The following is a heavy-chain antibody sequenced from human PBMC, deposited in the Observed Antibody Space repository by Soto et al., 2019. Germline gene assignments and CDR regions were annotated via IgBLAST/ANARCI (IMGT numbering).Heavy chain of an antibody. CDR2: ISGSGGST. J-gene: IGHJ4*02. D-gene: IGHD3-10*01. Sequence: PGGSLRLSCAASGFTFSSYAMSWVRQAPGKGLEWVSAISGSGGSTYYADSVKGRFTISRDNSKNTLYLQMNSLRAEDTAVYYCAKDRVDYYGSGSRCPNCYFDYWGQGTLVTVSS. CDR1: GFTFSSYA. V-gene: IGHV3-23*01. CDR3: AKDRVDYYGSGSRCPNCYFDY.